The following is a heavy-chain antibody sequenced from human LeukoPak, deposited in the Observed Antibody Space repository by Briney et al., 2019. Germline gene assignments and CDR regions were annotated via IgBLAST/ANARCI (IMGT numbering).Heavy chain of an antibody. D-gene: IGHD6-13*01. CDR2: IDQSGNT. CDR1: GGSFSGHY. CDR3: ARRPYSTFDI. V-gene: IGHV4-34*01. Sequence: PSETLSLTCDVSGGSFSGHYWSWIRQPPGKGLEWIGEIDQSGNTNYNPSLKRRVTISLDTSKTQFSLRLSSVTAADTAMYYCARRPYSTFDIWGQGTLVTVSS. J-gene: IGHJ3*02.